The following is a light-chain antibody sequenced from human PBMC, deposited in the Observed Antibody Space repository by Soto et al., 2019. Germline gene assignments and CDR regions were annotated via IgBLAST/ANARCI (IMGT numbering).Light chain of an antibody. CDR1: QSVSTS. J-gene: IGKJ4*01. Sequence: EIVMTQSPATLSVSPGERVTLSCRASQSVSTSLAWYQQKPGQGPRLLIYGASTRATGIPARFSGSGSGTEFTLTISSLQSEDFAVCYCQQYNNWPPLTFGGGTRWIS. V-gene: IGKV3-15*01. CDR2: GAS. CDR3: QQYNNWPPLT.